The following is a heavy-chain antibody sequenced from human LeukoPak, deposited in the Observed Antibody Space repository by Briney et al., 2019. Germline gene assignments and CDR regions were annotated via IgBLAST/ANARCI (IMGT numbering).Heavy chain of an antibody. CDR1: GGSISSGDYY. J-gene: IGHJ4*02. CDR2: IYYSGST. CDR3: ARDERRCSGGSCYTNYSDY. V-gene: IGHV4-30-4*01. D-gene: IGHD2-15*01. Sequence: SETLSLTCTVSGGSISSGDYYWSWIRQPPGKGLEWIGYIYYSGSTYYNPSLKSRVTISVDTSKNQFSLKLSSVTAADTAVYYCARDERRCSGGSCYTNYSDYWGQGTLVTVSS.